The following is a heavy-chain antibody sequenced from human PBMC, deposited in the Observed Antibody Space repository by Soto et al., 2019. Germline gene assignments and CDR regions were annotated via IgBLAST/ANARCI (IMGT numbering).Heavy chain of an antibody. D-gene: IGHD6-13*01. V-gene: IGHV4-39*01. J-gene: IGHJ5*02. CDR2: IYYSGST. CDR1: GGSISSSSFH. CDR3: ARRERAAGTDWWFDP. Sequence: QLQLQESGPGLVKPSETLSLTCTVSGGSISSSSFHWGWIRQPPGKGLEWIGSIYYSGSTYYSPSLKSRVTISVDTTKNQFSLKRSSVTAADTAVYYCARRERAAGTDWWFDPWGQGTLVTVSS.